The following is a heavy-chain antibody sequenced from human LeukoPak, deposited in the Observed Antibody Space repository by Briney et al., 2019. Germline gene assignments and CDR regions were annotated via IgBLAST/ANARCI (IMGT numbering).Heavy chain of an antibody. J-gene: IGHJ6*03. V-gene: IGHV4-59*12. CDR3: AKGSIAARPSYYYYYMDV. D-gene: IGHD6-6*01. CDR1: GGSISSYY. Sequence: SETLSLTCTVSGGSISSYYWSWVRQTPGKGLEWIGYISYSGNTNYNPSLKSRVTMSVDTSKNQFSLKLSSVTAADTAVYYCAKGSIAARPSYYYYYMDVWGKGTTVTVSS. CDR2: ISYSGNT.